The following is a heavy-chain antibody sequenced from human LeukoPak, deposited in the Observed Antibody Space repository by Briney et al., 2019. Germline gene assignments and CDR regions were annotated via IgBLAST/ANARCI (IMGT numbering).Heavy chain of an antibody. CDR3: AKDAGSLLRYFDWPYFDY. Sequence: RGSLRLSCAASGFTFSSYAMSWVRQAPGKGLEWVSAISGSGGSTYYADSVKGRFTISRDNSKNTLYLQMNSLRAEDTAVYYCAKDAGSLLRYFDWPYFDYWGQGTLVTVSS. J-gene: IGHJ4*02. D-gene: IGHD3-9*01. CDR2: ISGSGGST. CDR1: GFTFSSYA. V-gene: IGHV3-23*01.